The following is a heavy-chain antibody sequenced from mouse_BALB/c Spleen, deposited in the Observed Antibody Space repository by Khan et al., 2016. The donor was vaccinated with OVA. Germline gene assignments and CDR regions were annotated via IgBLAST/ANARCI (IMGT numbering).Heavy chain of an antibody. V-gene: IGHV3-2*02. CDR3: AMGRTY. D-gene: IGHD4-1*01. CDR2: ISYSGST. CDR1: GSSITRDYA. J-gene: IGHJ3*01. Sequence: QLEESGPGLVKPSQSLSLTCTVTGSSITRDYAWNWIRQFPGNKLEWMGYISYSGSTSYNPSLKSRISITRDTSKNQFFLQLNSVTTEDTATYYCAMGRTYWGQGTLVTVSA.